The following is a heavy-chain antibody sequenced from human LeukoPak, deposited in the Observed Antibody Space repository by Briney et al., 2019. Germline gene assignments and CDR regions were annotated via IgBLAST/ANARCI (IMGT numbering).Heavy chain of an antibody. V-gene: IGHV3-7*01. CDR2: IKQDGSEK. J-gene: IGHJ1*01. CDR3: ASSSGWLRPPLEH. D-gene: IGHD6-19*01. Sequence: GGFLRLSCAASGLRFSSYWMSWVRQAPGKGLEWVANIKQDGSEKYYVDSVKGRFTISRDNAKNSVFLLLKSLRPNDTAVYYCASSSGWLRPPLEHWGQGTLVTVSS. CDR1: GLRFSSYW.